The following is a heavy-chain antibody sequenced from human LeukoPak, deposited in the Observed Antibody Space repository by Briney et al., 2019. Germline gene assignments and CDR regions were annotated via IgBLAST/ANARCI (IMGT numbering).Heavy chain of an antibody. V-gene: IGHV3-7*05. Sequence: GGSLRLSCVASGFSCSIYWMSWVRQAPGKGLERVASLKQDGSEKYYVDSVKGRFTISRDNAKNSLSLQMNSLRAEDTAVYYCARWVSGWDVWGQGTTVTVSS. J-gene: IGHJ6*02. CDR2: LKQDGSEK. CDR1: GFSCSIYW. CDR3: ARWVSGWDV.